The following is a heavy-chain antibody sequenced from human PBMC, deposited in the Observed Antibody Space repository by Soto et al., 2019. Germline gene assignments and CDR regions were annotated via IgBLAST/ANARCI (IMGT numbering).Heavy chain of an antibody. D-gene: IGHD1-26*01. Sequence: VGSLRLSCAASGFIFRSYTMHWVRQAPGKGLEWLGVITYDGSNQYYADSVKGRFTISRDNSRDMLYLQMNSLRPDDTALYYCVRAPSGSYPEFDYWGQGTLVTVSS. CDR2: ITYDGSNQ. J-gene: IGHJ4*02. V-gene: IGHV3-30-3*01. CDR3: VRAPSGSYPEFDY. CDR1: GFIFRSYT.